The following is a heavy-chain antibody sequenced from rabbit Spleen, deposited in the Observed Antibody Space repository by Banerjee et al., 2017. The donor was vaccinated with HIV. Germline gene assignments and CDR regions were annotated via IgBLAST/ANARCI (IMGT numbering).Heavy chain of an antibody. CDR3: VRYGYGIDL. CDR2: IHTTGGST. Sequence: QLEESGGGLVKPGASLTLTCTASEFSFSSSYWICWVRQAPGKGLEWIACIHTTGGSTWYASWAKGRFTISKASSTTVTLQMTSLTVADTATYSCVRYGYGIDLWGPGTLVTVS. V-gene: IGHV1S45*01. CDR1: EFSFSSSYW. J-gene: IGHJ6*01.